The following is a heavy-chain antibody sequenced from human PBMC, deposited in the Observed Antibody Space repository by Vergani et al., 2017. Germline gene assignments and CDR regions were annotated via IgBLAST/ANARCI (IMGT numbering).Heavy chain of an antibody. J-gene: IGHJ6*02. CDR2: IKSTFDRGTT. D-gene: IGHD2-21*01. V-gene: IGHV3-15*07. CDR3: STDPRYCGDGSCYWLRDHHYYGMDV. CDR1: GFSFRNAW. Sequence: EVQLVESGGGIVKPGGSLRLSCVASGFSFRNAWMNWVRRTPGKGLEWVGRIKSTFDRGTTDYAAAVKGRFTISRDDSKNTLFLQMNGLKTEDIGAYYWSTDPRYCGDGSCYWLRDHHYYGMDVWGQGATVTVSS.